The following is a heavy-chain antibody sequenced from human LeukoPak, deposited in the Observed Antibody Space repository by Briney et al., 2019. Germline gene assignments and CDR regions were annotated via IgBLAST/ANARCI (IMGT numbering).Heavy chain of an antibody. J-gene: IGHJ4*02. CDR3: AKISTVTANFDH. D-gene: IGHD2-21*02. CDR1: GFAFGNYA. V-gene: IGHV3-23*01. CDR2: IDSSGSYT. Sequence: GGSLRLSCAASGFAFGNYAMGGVRQAPGKGLEWVSSIDSSGSYTPSADSVKGRFTIPRDNSENTVYLQMNSLRAEDTAVYSCAKISTVTANFDHWGQGTLVTVSS.